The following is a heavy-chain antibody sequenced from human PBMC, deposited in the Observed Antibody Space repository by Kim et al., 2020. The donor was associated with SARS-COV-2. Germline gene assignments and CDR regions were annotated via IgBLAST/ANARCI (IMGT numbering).Heavy chain of an antibody. J-gene: IGHJ4*02. Sequence: GGSLRLSCAASGFTFSSYGMHWVRQAPGKGLEWVAVISYDGSNKYYADSVKGRFTISRDNSKNTLYLQMNSLRAEDTAVYYCATPPIAAGTIDYWGQGTLVTVSS. V-gene: IGHV3-30*03. CDR3: ATPPIAAGTIDY. CDR2: ISYDGSNK. D-gene: IGHD6-13*01. CDR1: GFTFSSYG.